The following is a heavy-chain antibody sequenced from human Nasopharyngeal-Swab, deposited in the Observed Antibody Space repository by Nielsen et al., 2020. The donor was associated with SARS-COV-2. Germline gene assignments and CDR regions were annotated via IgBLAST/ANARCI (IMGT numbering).Heavy chain of an antibody. Sequence: ASVKVSCKASGYTFTSYAMNWVRQAPGQGLEWMGWINTNTGNPTYAQGFTGRFVFSLDTSVSTAYLQISSLKAEDTAVYYCARGDIVATIDWGVHFDYWGQGTRVTVSS. CDR1: GYTFTSYA. J-gene: IGHJ4*02. CDR3: ARGDIVATIDWGVHFDY. D-gene: IGHD5-12*01. CDR2: INTNTGNP. V-gene: IGHV7-4-1*02.